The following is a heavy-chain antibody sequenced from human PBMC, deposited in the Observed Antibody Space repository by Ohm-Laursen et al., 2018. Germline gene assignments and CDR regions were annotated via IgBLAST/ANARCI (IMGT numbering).Heavy chain of an antibody. CDR3: ATSANYAWRD. Sequence: ASVKVSCKASGYTFTSNHMHWVRQAPGQGLEWMGMIKSRGDNTDYAQKFQGRVTMTRDTSTSTDYMDLSSLRAEDTAVYYCATSANYAWRDWGQGTLVTVSS. CDR1: GYTFTSNH. J-gene: IGHJ4*02. V-gene: IGHV1-46*01. CDR2: IKSRGDNT. D-gene: IGHD4/OR15-4a*01.